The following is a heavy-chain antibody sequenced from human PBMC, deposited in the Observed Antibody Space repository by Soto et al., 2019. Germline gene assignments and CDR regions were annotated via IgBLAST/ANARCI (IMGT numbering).Heavy chain of an antibody. D-gene: IGHD2-2*01. J-gene: IGHJ5*02. CDR1: GYTFTSYA. CDR3: ARVTVVVPAAMLLDP. CDR2: INAGNGNT. Sequence: GASVKVSCKASGYTFTSYAMHWVRQAPGQRLEWMGWINAGNGNTKYSQKFQGRVTITRDTSASTAYMELSSLRSEDTAVYYCARVTVVVPAAMLLDPWGQGTLVTVSS. V-gene: IGHV1-3*01.